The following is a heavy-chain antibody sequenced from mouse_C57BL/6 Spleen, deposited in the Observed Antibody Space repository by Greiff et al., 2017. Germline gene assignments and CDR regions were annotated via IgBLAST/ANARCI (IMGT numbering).Heavy chain of an antibody. CDR3: ARPGYDYSFAY. D-gene: IGHD2-4*01. J-gene: IGHJ3*01. CDR2: ISSGSSTI. V-gene: IGHV5-17*01. CDR1: GFTFSDYG. Sequence: EVHLVESGGGLVKPGGSLKLSCAASGFTFSDYGMHWVRQAPEKGLEWVAYISSGSSTIYYADTVKGRFTISRDNAKNTLFLQMTSLRSEDTAMYYCARPGYDYSFAYWGQGTLVTVSA.